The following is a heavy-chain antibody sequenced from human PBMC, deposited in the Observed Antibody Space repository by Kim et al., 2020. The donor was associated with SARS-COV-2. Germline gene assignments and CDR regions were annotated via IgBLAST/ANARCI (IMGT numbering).Heavy chain of an antibody. V-gene: IGHV3-23*01. J-gene: IGHJ4*02. Sequence: VEGRFTISRDNSKNTLYLQMNSLRAEDTAVYYCAKGGGSYYEGGYYFDYWGQGTLVTVSS. D-gene: IGHD1-26*01. CDR3: AKGGGSYYEGGYYFDY.